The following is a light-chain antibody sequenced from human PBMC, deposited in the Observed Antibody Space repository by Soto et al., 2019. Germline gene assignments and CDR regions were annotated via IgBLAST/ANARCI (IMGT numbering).Light chain of an antibody. CDR1: QTISSW. CDR3: QHYNSYSEA. Sequence: DIQMTHSPSTLSGSVGDRVTITCRASQTISSWLAWYQQKPGKAPKLLIYKASTLKSGVPSRFSGSGSGTEFTLTISSLRPDDFATYYCQHYNSYSEAFGQGTKVDSK. CDR2: KAS. J-gene: IGKJ1*01. V-gene: IGKV1-5*03.